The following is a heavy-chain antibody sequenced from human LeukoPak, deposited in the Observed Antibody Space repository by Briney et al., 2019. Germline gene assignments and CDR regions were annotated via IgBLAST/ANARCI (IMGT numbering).Heavy chain of an antibody. CDR1: GLTFSSYS. D-gene: IGHD4-17*01. CDR2: TRSRRRYI. Sequence: SLTLSCALSGLTFSSYSMNWVRQAAGKVREWVASTRSRRRYIIYADSVKDRFTTSRDNAKNSLYLQMNSLRAEDTAVYYCARDQTYYGDYEKNWYFDLWGRGTLVTVSS. CDR3: ARDQTYYGDYEKNWYFDL. V-gene: IGHV3-21*01. J-gene: IGHJ2*01.